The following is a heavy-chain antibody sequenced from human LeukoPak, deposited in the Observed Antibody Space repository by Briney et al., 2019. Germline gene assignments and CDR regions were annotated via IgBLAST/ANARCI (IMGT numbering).Heavy chain of an antibody. CDR1: GVSISSGDYY. D-gene: IGHD6-13*01. Sequence: PSQTLSLTCTISGVSISSGDYYWSWIRQPPGKGLEWIGYIYYSGSTYYNPSLKSRVTISVDTSKNQFSLKLSSVTAADTAVYYCARASWRSSWYFDYWGQGTLVTVSS. V-gene: IGHV4-30-4*01. CDR3: ARASWRSSWYFDY. CDR2: IYYSGST. J-gene: IGHJ4*02.